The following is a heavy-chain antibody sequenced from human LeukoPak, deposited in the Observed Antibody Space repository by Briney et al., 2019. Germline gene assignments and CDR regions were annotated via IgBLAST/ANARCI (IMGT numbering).Heavy chain of an antibody. CDR1: GGTFNSYS. CDR2: IIPILGTP. V-gene: IGHV1-69*13. J-gene: IGHJ4*02. Sequence: SVKVSCKASGGTFNSYSFTWVRLAPGQGLEWMGKIIPILGTPNYAQKFQGRVTITADESTSTAYMELSSLRSEDTAVYYCARDNEYSSSWYLDYWGQGTLVTVSS. D-gene: IGHD6-13*01. CDR3: ARDNEYSSSWYLDY.